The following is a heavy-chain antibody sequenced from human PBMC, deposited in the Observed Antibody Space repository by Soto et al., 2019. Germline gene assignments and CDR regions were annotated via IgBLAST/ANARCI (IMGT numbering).Heavy chain of an antibody. CDR2: INPSGGST. CDR1: GYTFTSNY. Sequence: QVQLVQSGADVRMPGASVKVSCKASGYTFTSNYLHWVRQAPGQGLEWMGIINPSGGSTNFAQKFQVRLSMTRDTSTSPVYMELRSLTSEDPAVYYCASDSATVTSYYYYYMDVWGKGTTVTVSS. J-gene: IGHJ6*03. CDR3: ASDSATVTSYYYYYMDV. V-gene: IGHV1-46*01. D-gene: IGHD4-17*01.